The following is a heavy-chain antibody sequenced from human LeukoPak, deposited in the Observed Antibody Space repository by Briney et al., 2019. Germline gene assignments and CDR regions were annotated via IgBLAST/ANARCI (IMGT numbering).Heavy chain of an antibody. Sequence: GGSLRLSCAASGFPFSSYWMSWVRQAPGKGLEWVANIKQDGSEKYYVDSVKGRFTISRDNAKNSLYLQMNSLRAEDTAVYYCARIYPYSSSWYAYYFDYWGQGTLVTVSS. CDR1: GFPFSSYW. J-gene: IGHJ4*02. CDR3: ARIYPYSSSWYAYYFDY. CDR2: IKQDGSEK. D-gene: IGHD6-13*01. V-gene: IGHV3-7*01.